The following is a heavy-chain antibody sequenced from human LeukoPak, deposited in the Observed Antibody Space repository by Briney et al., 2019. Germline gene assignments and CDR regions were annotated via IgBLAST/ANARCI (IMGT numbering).Heavy chain of an antibody. D-gene: IGHD1-26*01. V-gene: IGHV4-30-2*01. CDR2: IYHSGST. J-gene: IGHJ4*02. Sequence: SETLSLTCAVSGGSINRGGYSWSWIRQPPGKGLEWIGYIYHSGSTYYNPSLKSRVTISVDRSKNQVSLKLSSVTAADTAVYYCARGGGSYGNYFDYWGQGTLVTVSS. CDR1: GGSINRGGYS. CDR3: ARGGGSYGNYFDY.